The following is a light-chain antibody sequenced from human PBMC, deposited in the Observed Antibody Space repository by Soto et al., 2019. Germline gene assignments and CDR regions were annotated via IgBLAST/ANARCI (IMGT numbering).Light chain of an antibody. CDR1: QRIDRY. CDR2: DAS. Sequence: DIQLTQSPSTLSASVGDRVTITCRASQRIDRYLAWYQQKPGKAPNLLVYDASTLEGGVPSRFSGSGSATEFILTISSLQPDDFATYYCQQYNSFPWTFGQGTKVDIK. J-gene: IGKJ1*01. CDR3: QQYNSFPWT. V-gene: IGKV1-5*01.